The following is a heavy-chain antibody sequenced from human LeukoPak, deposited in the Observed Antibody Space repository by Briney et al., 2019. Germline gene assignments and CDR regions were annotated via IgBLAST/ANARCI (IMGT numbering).Heavy chain of an antibody. CDR3: ARDPSKVPYYYYMDV. Sequence: GGSLRLSCAASGFTFSSYAMHWVRQAPGKGLEWVAVISYDGSNKYYADSVKGRFTISRDNSKNTLYLQMNSLRAEDTAVYYCARDPSKVPYYYYMDVWGKGTTVTVSS. CDR1: GFTFSSYA. V-gene: IGHV3-30-3*01. J-gene: IGHJ6*03. CDR2: ISYDGSNK.